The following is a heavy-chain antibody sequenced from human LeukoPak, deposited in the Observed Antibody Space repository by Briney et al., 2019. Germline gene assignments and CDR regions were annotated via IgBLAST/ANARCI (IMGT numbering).Heavy chain of an antibody. CDR2: IYYSGST. V-gene: IGHV4-31*03. Sequence: PSETLSLTCTVSGGSISSGGYYWSWIRQHPGKGLEWIGYIYYSGSTYYNPSLKSRVTLSVDTSKNQFSLKLSSVTAADTAVYYCARESSYGPTDYWGQGTLVTVSS. J-gene: IGHJ4*02. D-gene: IGHD5-18*01. CDR3: ARESSYGPTDY. CDR1: GGSISSGGYY.